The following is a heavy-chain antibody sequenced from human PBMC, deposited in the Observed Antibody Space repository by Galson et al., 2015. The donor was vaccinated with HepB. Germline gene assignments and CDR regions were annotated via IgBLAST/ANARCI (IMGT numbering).Heavy chain of an antibody. CDR2: IYWDDDE. D-gene: IGHD2-2*01. J-gene: IGHJ4*01. CDR1: GFSLSTNGVG. CDR3: VHGRRDAGPLCNRPTCWPLYFYDH. V-gene: IGHV2-5*02. Sequence: PALVKPTQTLTLTCTFSGFSLSTNGVGVGWIRQPPGKALEWLALIYWDDDERYRSSLKSRLTITKDTSKNQVVLTMTNMDPVDTATYYCVHGRRDAGPLCNRPTCWPLYFYDHWGQGTLVTVSS.